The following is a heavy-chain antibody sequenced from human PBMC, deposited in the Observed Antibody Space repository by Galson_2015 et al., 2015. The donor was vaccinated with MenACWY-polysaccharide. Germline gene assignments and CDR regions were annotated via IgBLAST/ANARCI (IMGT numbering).Heavy chain of an antibody. V-gene: IGHV5-51*03. CDR3: ARLSTRTGYYYYGMDV. D-gene: IGHD1-14*01. J-gene: IGHJ6*02. Sequence: QSGAEVKKPGESLTISCKGSGYSFTSYWIGWVRQMPGKGLEWMGIIYPGDSDTRYSPSFQGQVTISVDKSISTAYLQWSSLKASDTAMYYCARLSTRTGYYYYGMDVWGQGTTVTVSS. CDR2: IYPGDSDT. CDR1: GYSFTSYW.